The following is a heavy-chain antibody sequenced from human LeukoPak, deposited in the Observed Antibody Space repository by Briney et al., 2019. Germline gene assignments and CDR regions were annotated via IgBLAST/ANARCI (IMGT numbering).Heavy chain of an antibody. CDR3: ARAPTLVGATAFDI. J-gene: IGHJ3*02. CDR1: GGSISSYY. CDR2: IYTSGST. D-gene: IGHD1-26*01. V-gene: IGHV4-4*07. Sequence: SETLSLTCTVSGGSISSYYWSWIRQPAGKGLEWIGRIYTSGSTNYNPSLKSRVTISVDTSKNQFSLKLSSVTAADTAVYYCARAPTLVGATAFDIWGQGTMVTVSS.